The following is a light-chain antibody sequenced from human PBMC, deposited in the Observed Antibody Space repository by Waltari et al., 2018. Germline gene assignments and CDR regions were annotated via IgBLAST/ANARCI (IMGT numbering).Light chain of an antibody. CDR2: DGS. CDR1: SSDVGGYNN. CDR3: SSYTSSSTQV. V-gene: IGLV2-14*01. Sequence: QSALTQPASVSGSPGQSITISCTGTSSDVGGYNNVSWYQQHPGKAPKHMFYDGSNRPSGVSNRFSGSKSGNTASLTISGLQAEDEADYYCSSYTSSSTQVFGGGTKLTVL. J-gene: IGLJ2*01.